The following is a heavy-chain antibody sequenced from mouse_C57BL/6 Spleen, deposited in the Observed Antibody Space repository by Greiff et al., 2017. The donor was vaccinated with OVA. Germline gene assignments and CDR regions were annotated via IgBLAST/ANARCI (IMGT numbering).Heavy chain of an antibody. CDR3: ARLTGTYFDY. CDR1: GYTFTSYW. Sequence: QVQLQQPGAELVRPGSSVKLSCKASGYTFTSYWMHWVKQRPIQGLEWIGNIDPSDSETHYNQKFKDKATLTVDKSSSTAYRQLSSLTSEDSAVYYCARLTGTYFDYWGQGTTLTVSS. D-gene: IGHD4-1*01. V-gene: IGHV1-52*01. J-gene: IGHJ2*01. CDR2: IDPSDSET.